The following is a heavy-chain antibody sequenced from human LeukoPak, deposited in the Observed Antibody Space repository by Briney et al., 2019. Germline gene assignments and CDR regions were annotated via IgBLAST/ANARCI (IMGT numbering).Heavy chain of an antibody. D-gene: IGHD6-13*01. Sequence: GGSLRLSCAASGFTFSSYGMHWVRQAPGKGLEWVAFIRYDGSNKYYADSVKGRFTISGDNSKNTLYLQMNSLRAEDTAVYYCAKRTGIAAAGNGHWGQGTLVTVSS. CDR2: IRYDGSNK. V-gene: IGHV3-30*02. CDR3: AKRTGIAAAGNGH. J-gene: IGHJ4*02. CDR1: GFTFSSYG.